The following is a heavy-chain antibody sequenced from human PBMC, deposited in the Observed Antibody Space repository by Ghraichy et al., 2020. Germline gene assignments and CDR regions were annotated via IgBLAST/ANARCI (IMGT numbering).Heavy chain of an antibody. Sequence: GESLNISCAASGFTFSSYAMSWVRQAPGKGLEWVSAISGSGGSTYYADSVKGRFTISRDNSKNTLYLQMNSLRAEDTAVYYCALARSGSYLALLRLDYWGQGTLVTVSS. J-gene: IGHJ4*02. CDR2: ISGSGGST. CDR1: GFTFSSYA. CDR3: ALARSGSYLALLRLDY. D-gene: IGHD1-26*01. V-gene: IGHV3-23*01.